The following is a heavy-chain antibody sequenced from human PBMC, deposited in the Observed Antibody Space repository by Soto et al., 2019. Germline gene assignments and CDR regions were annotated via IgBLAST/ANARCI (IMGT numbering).Heavy chain of an antibody. CDR3: AKDRYYDTPGWFDP. CDR2: ISANGASI. D-gene: IGHD3-22*01. Sequence: GGSLRLSFVGSGFTFRYHAMRWVRQSPGRGLEWVSAISANGASIQHADSVKGRFSVSRDNAKNTVYLQMDNLRTEDSAVYYCAKDRYYDTPGWFDPWGQGSRVTVSS. V-gene: IGHV3-23*01. CDR1: GFTFRYHA. J-gene: IGHJ5*02.